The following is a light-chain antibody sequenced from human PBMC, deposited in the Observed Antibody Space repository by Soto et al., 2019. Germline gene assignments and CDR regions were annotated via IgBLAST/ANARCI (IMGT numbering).Light chain of an antibody. J-gene: IGKJ2*01. CDR3: QQYNNWPYT. Sequence: EIMMTQSPATLSVSPGERATLSCRASQSVGSNLAWYQQKPGQAPRLLIYGASTRATGIPARFSGSGSGTEFTLTISSLQSEDFAIYHCQQYNNWPYTFGQGTKLEIK. CDR2: GAS. CDR1: QSVGSN. V-gene: IGKV3-15*01.